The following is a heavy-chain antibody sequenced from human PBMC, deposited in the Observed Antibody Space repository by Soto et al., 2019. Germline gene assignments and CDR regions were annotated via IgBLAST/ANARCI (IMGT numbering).Heavy chain of an antibody. CDR1: GYSFATSG. CDR2: ISAYNGNT. Sequence: QVTLVQSGTEVKKPGASIKVSCKASGYSFATSGMSWVRQAPGQGLEWMGWISAYNGNTNYDQNLQDRVTMTTDTSTSTAYLEVRNLRSDDTAVYYCARAGQYYDASGYANWGQGTLVTVS. J-gene: IGHJ4*02. V-gene: IGHV1-18*01. CDR3: ARAGQYYDASGYAN. D-gene: IGHD3-22*01.